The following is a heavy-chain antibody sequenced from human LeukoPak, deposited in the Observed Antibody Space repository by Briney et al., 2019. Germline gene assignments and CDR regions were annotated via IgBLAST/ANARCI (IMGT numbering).Heavy chain of an antibody. J-gene: IGHJ5*02. V-gene: IGHV1-2*02. CDR3: ARMSIAARPGGLDWFDP. CDR1: GYTFTGYY. CDR2: INPNSGGT. Sequence: ASVKVSCKASGYTFTGYYMHWVRQAPGQGLEWMGWINPNSGGTNYAQKFQGRVTMTRDTSISTAYMELSRLRSDDTAVYYCARMSIAARPGGLDWFDPWGQGTLVTVSS. D-gene: IGHD6-6*01.